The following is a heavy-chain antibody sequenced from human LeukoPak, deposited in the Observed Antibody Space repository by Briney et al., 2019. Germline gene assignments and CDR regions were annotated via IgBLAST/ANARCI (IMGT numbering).Heavy chain of an antibody. J-gene: IGHJ4*02. CDR1: GYTFSNYC. CDR2: LNPTYDIP. CDR3: ARGGLSRITMVRSPLY. Sequence: ASVKVSCKASGYTFSNYCMHWVRQAPGQGLEWMGILNPTYDIPIYAQTFEGRVTMTRDTSTSTVYMELSSLRSEDTAVYYCARGGLSRITMVRSPLYWGQGTLVTVSS. V-gene: IGHV1-46*01. D-gene: IGHD3-10*01.